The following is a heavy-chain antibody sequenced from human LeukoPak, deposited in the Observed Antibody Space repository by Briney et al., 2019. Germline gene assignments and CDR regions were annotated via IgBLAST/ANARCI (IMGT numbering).Heavy chain of an antibody. J-gene: IGHJ6*02. CDR2: IYYSGST. D-gene: IGHD3-10*01. V-gene: IGHV4-59*08. CDR1: GGSISSYY. CDR3: ARQGGDRLWFGELRYYGMDV. Sequence: SETLSLTCTVSGGSISSYYWSWIRQPPGKGLEWIGYIYYSGSTNYNPSLKSRVTISVDTSKNQFSLKLSSVTAADTAVYYCARQGGDRLWFGELRYYGMDVWGQGITVTVSS.